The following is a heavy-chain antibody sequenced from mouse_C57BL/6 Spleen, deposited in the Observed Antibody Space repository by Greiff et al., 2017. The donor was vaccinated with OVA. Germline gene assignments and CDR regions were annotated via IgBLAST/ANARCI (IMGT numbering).Heavy chain of an antibody. Sequence: EVQLQQSGGGLVQPGGSMKLSCVASGFTFSNYWMNWVRQSPEKGLEWVAQIRLKSDNYATHYAVSVKGRFTISRDDSKSSVYLQMNNLRAEDTGIYYCTEDGSSWFDYWGQGTLVTVSA. D-gene: IGHD1-1*01. CDR1: GFTFSNYW. CDR2: IRLKSDNYAT. V-gene: IGHV6-3*01. J-gene: IGHJ3*01. CDR3: TEDGSSWFDY.